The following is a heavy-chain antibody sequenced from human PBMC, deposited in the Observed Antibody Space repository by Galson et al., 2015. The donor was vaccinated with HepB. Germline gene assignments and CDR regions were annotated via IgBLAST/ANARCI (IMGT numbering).Heavy chain of an antibody. D-gene: IGHD3-10*01. J-gene: IGHJ1*01. Sequence: SLRLSCATSGFTFSTYAMSWVRQAPGKGLEWVSALSSSGSSTHYADSVKGRFTISRDNSKDTLYLQMNSLRAEDTAVYYCAILSTSRYFQHWCQVTLDTVS. CDR2: LSSSGSST. CDR1: GFTFSTYA. V-gene: IGHV3-23*01. CDR3: AILSTSRYFQH.